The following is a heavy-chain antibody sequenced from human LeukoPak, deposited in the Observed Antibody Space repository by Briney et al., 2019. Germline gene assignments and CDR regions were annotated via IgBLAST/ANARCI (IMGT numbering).Heavy chain of an antibody. J-gene: IGHJ5*02. Sequence: SETLSLTCTVSGGSISSYYWSWIRQPPGKGLEWIGYIYYSGSTNYNPSLKSRVTISVDTSKNQFSLKLSSVTAADTAVYYCAREAYYDILTGYYTWFDPWGQGTLVTVSS. V-gene: IGHV4-59*01. CDR3: AREAYYDILTGYYTWFDP. CDR2: IYYSGST. D-gene: IGHD3-9*01. CDR1: GGSISSYY.